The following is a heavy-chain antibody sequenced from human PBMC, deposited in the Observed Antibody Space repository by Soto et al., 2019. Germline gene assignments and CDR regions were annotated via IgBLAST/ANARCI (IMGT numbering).Heavy chain of an antibody. V-gene: IGHV1-3*01. D-gene: IGHD3-10*01. CDR2: INAGNGNT. CDR1: GYTFTSYA. J-gene: IGHJ5*02. CDR3: ARESRSSMVRGVIIPNWFDP. Sequence: QVQLVQSGAEVKKPGASVKVSCKASGYTFTSYAMHWVRQAPGQRLEWMGWINAGNGNTKYSQKFQGRVTITRDTSASTAYRELSSLRSEDTAVYYCARESRSSMVRGVIIPNWFDPWGQGTLVTVSS.